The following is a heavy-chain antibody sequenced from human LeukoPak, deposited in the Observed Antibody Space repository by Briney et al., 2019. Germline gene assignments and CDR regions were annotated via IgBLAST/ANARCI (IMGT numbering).Heavy chain of an antibody. CDR2: IRNDGSNE. D-gene: IGHD6-6*01. J-gene: IGHJ5*02. V-gene: IGHV3-30*02. CDR1: AFTFSSYG. Sequence: GGSLRLSCAASAFTFSSYGMHWVRQAPGKGLECVVFIRNDGSNEYYADSVKGRSTIYRARPKTTLYLKITSLTVKATAVYYCAKVYIAARPHWFDPWGQGTLVTVSS. CDR3: AKVYIAARPHWFDP.